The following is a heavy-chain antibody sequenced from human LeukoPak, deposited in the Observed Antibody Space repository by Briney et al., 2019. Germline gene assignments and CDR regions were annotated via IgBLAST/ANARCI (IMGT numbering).Heavy chain of an antibody. D-gene: IGHD6-13*01. CDR2: SENKADRYTT. CDR3: TTGIAAAGTNY. Sequence: GSLRLSCAASGFTSSDHYMDWVRQAPGKGLEWVGRSENKADRYTTQYAASVKGRFTISRDDSKNSLCLQMNSLKTEDTAVYYCTTGIAAAGTNYWGQGTLVTVSP. J-gene: IGHJ4*02. V-gene: IGHV3-72*01. CDR1: GFTSSDHY.